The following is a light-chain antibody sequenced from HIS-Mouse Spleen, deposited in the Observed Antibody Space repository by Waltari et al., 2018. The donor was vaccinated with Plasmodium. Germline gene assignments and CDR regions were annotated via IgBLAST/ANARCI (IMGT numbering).Light chain of an antibody. CDR1: QSISRW. CDR2: KAS. J-gene: IGKJ1*01. Sequence: DIQMTQSPSTLSASVGDRVTIPCRASQSISRWLALYQQKTGKAPKLLIYKASSLESGVPSRFSGSGSGTEFTLTISSLQPDDFATYYCQQYNSYWTFGQGTKVEIK. CDR3: QQYNSYWT. V-gene: IGKV1-5*03.